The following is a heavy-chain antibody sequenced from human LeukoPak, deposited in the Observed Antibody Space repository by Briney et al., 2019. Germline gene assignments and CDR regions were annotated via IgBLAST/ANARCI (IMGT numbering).Heavy chain of an antibody. Sequence: PGGSLRLSCAASGFTFSNYGMHWVRQAPGKGLEWVAVISYDGSYKSYADSVKGRFTFSRDNSKNALYLQMNSLRAEDTAVYYCAKDQGGWYSGTDSWFFDLWGRGTQVTVSS. D-gene: IGHD6-19*01. CDR3: AKDQGGWYSGTDSWFFDL. J-gene: IGHJ2*01. CDR2: ISYDGSYK. V-gene: IGHV3-30*18. CDR1: GFTFSNYG.